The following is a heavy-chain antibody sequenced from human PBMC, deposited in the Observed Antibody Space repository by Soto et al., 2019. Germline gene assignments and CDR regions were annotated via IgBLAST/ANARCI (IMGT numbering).Heavy chain of an antibody. J-gene: IGHJ6*02. Sequence: GGSLRLSCAASGFTFSSYEMNWVRQAPGKGLEWVSYFICSGSTIYYADSVKGRFTISRDNAKNSLYLQMNSLRAEDTAVYYCARDLKVLRFLEWLSVGMDVWGQGTTVTVSS. CDR1: GFTFSSYE. V-gene: IGHV3-48*03. CDR3: ARDLKVLRFLEWLSVGMDV. CDR2: FICSGSTI. D-gene: IGHD3-3*01.